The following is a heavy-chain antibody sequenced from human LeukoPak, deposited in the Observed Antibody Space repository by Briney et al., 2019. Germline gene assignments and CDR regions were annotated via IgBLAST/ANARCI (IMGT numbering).Heavy chain of an antibody. CDR1: ADSVRTSNSY. CDR3: ARHPHYYFDNSAR. J-gene: IGHJ4*02. D-gene: IGHD3-22*01. Sequence: SPSLSLTCTVSADSVRTSNSYWGSIRQPPGKWMEWIGSMFYSGNTYYNPSLKSRVTISVDTSKNQLSLRLSSVTAADTAVYYCARHPHYYFDNSARWGQGTLVTVSS. V-gene: IGHV4-39*01. CDR2: MFYSGNT.